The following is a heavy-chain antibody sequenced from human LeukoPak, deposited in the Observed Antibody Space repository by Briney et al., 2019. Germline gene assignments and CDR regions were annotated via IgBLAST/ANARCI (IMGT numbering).Heavy chain of an antibody. CDR3: ARQDYSNYYYYYMDV. D-gene: IGHD4-11*01. Sequence: ASVKVSCKASGYTFTSYDINWVRQAPGQGLEWMGWMNPNSGNTGYAQKFQGRVTMTRNTSISTAYMELSSLRSEDTAVYYCARQDYSNYYYYYMDVWGKGTTVTVSS. CDR1: GYTFTSYD. CDR2: MNPNSGNT. V-gene: IGHV1-8*01. J-gene: IGHJ6*03.